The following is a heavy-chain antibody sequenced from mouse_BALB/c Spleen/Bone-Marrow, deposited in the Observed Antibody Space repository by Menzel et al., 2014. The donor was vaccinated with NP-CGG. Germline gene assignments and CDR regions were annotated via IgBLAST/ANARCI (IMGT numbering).Heavy chain of an antibody. CDR2: IDPETGGT. V-gene: IGHV1-15*01. CDR3: TRDGSSRWYFDV. D-gene: IGHD1-1*01. Sequence: VKLQESGAELVRPGASVTLSRKASGYTFTDYEMHWVKQTPVHGLEWIGAIDPETGGTAYNQKFKGKATLTADKSSSTAYMELRILTSGDSAVYYCTRDGSSRWYFDVWGAGTTVTVSS. J-gene: IGHJ1*01. CDR1: GYTFTDYE.